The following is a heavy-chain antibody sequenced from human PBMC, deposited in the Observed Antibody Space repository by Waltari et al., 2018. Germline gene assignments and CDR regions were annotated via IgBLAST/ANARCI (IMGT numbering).Heavy chain of an antibody. D-gene: IGHD6-13*01. CDR1: GFTLGNYG. J-gene: IGHJ6*02. CDR2: IQYDGSIK. V-gene: IGHV3-33*05. Sequence: QVHVVESGGGVVQPGGSLRLSCAASGFTLGNYGMHWARQAPGKGLEWVAVIQYDGSIKNYADSVKGRFTISRENSKNTLYLEMKSLRAEDTAVYYCAREYSRICFHALDGWGQGTAVTVSS. CDR3: AREYSRICFHALDG.